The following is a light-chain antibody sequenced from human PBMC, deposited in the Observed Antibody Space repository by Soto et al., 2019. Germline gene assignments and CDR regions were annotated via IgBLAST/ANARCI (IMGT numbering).Light chain of an antibody. CDR1: SSDIGAYNY. Sequence: QSALTQPASVSGSPGQSITISCTGTSSDIGAYNYVSWYQQHPGKAPKLMIYDVSNRPSGVSDRFSGSKSGNTASLTISGLQVEDEADYHCSSYTTSSTLYVFGTGTKLTVL. CDR3: SSYTTSSTLYV. J-gene: IGLJ1*01. V-gene: IGLV2-14*03. CDR2: DVS.